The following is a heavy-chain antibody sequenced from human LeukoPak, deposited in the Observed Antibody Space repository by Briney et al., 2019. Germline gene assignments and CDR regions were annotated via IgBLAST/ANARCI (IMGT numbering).Heavy chain of an antibody. J-gene: IGHJ5*01. CDR1: GYTFTSYA. V-gene: IGHV1-3*01. CDR3: ARDYYGGKPYNWFDS. CDR2: INAGNGNT. D-gene: IGHD3-10*01. Sequence: ASVKVSCKASGYTFTSYAMHWVRQAPGQRLEWMGWINAGNGNTKYSQKFQGRVTITRDTSASTAYMEPSSLRSEDTAVYYCARDYYGGKPYNWFDSWGQGTLVTVSS.